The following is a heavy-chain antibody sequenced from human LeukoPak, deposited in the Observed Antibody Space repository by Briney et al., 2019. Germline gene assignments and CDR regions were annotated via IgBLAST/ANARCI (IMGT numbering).Heavy chain of an antibody. CDR2: ISSSSSTI. CDR3: ARDYSSSWAYNWFDP. V-gene: IGHV3-48*04. CDR1: GFTFSSYS. J-gene: IGHJ5*02. Sequence: PGGSLGLSCAASGFTFSSYSMNWVRQAPGKGLEWVSYISSSSSTIYYADSVKGRFTISRDNAKNSLYLQMNSLRAEDTAVYYCARDYSSSWAYNWFDPWGQGTLVTVSS. D-gene: IGHD6-13*01.